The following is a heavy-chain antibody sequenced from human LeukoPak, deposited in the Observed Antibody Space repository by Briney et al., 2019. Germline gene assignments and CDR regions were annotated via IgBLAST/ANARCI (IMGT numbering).Heavy chain of an antibody. CDR2: IYTSGST. Sequence: ADTLSLTCTVSGVPISSYYWSWIRQPAGKGLEWIGRIYTSGSTNYNPSLKRRVTISVDTSKNQFSLKLSSVTAADTAVYYCARHRPIALHIDYWGQGTLVTVSS. CDR1: GVPISSYY. J-gene: IGHJ4*02. V-gene: IGHV4-4*07. D-gene: IGHD6-13*01. CDR3: ARHRPIALHIDY.